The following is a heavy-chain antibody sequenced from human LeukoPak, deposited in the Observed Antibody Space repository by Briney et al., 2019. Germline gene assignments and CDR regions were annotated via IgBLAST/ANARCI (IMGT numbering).Heavy chain of an antibody. CDR2: MNPNSGNT. D-gene: IGHD3-16*02. J-gene: IGHJ1*01. CDR3: APSGGGYHGDEYFQH. Sequence: ASVKVSCKASGYTFTSYDINWVRQATGQGLEWMGWMNPNSGNTGYAQKFQGRVTMTRNTSISTAYMELSSLRSEDTAVYYCAPSGGGYHGDEYFQHWGQGTLVTVSS. CDR1: GYTFTSYD. V-gene: IGHV1-8*01.